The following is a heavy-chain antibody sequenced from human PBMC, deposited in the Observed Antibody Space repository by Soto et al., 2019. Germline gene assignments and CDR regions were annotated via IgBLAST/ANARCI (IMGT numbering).Heavy chain of an antibody. D-gene: IGHD2-15*01. CDR1: GYTFTGHH. J-gene: IGHJ4*02. V-gene: IGHV1-2*02. Sequence: ASVKVSCKTSGYTFTGHHIHWVRQAPGQGLEWMGWINPISGGTKYREKFQGRVSITRDKSGSTAYMELSSLTSDDSAVYYCAKDGRHCSGASCTQGHWGKGTLVT. CDR3: AKDGRHCSGASCTQGH. CDR2: INPISGGT.